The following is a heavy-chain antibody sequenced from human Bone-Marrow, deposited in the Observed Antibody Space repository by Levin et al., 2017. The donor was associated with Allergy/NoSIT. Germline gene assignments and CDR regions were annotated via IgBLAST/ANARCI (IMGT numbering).Heavy chain of an antibody. J-gene: IGHJ5*02. Sequence: RSGGSLRLSCAASGFSFDDYGMHWVRQAPGKGLEWVAGISWDSNDIGYADSVKGRFTISRDNAKNSLFLQMNSLRAEDTAVYYCARVPRDYADYAWGQGTLVTVSS. V-gene: IGHV3-9*01. CDR2: ISWDSNDI. CDR1: GFSFDDYG. CDR3: ARVPRDYADYA. D-gene: IGHD4-17*01.